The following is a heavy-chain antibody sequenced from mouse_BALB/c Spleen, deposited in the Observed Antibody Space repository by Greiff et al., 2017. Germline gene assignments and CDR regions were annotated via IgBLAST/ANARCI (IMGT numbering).Heavy chain of an antibody. CDR1: GFTFSDYY. V-gene: IGHV5-4*02. CDR3: ARGEDGNLRYYAMDY. Sequence: EVKLQESGGGLVKPGGSLKLSCAASGFTFSDYYMYWVRQTPEKRLEWVATISDGGSYTYYPDSVKGRFTISRDNAKNNLYLQMSSLKSEDTAMYYCARGEDGNLRYYAMDYWGQGTSVTVSS. CDR2: ISDGGSYT. J-gene: IGHJ4*01. D-gene: IGHD2-1*01.